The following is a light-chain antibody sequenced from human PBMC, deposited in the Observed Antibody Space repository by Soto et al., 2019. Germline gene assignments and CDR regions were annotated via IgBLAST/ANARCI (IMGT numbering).Light chain of an antibody. CDR2: NNN. J-gene: IGLJ1*01. CDR3: AAWDDGLNGSV. Sequence: QSVLTQPPSASGTPGQRVTISCSGSSSNIGRNTVNWYQQVPGTAPKLLIYNNNQRPSGVPDRFSGSKSGTSASLAIIGLQPEDEADYYCAAWDDGLNGSVFGAGTKLTVL. V-gene: IGLV1-44*01. CDR1: SSNIGRNT.